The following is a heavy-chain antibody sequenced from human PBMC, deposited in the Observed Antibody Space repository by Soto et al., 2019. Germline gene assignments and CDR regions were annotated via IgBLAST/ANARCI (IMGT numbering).Heavy chain of an antibody. V-gene: IGHV1-2*02. CDR1: GYTFTGYY. CDR2: INPNSGGT. D-gene: IGHD2-2*01. CDR3: AREGYCSSTSCPRDY. Sequence: GPSVKVSCKASGYTFTGYYMHWVRQAPGQGLEWMGWINPNSGGTNYAQKFQGRVTMTRDTSISTAYMELSRLRSDDTAVYYCAREGYCSSTSCPRDYWGQGTLVTVSS. J-gene: IGHJ4*02.